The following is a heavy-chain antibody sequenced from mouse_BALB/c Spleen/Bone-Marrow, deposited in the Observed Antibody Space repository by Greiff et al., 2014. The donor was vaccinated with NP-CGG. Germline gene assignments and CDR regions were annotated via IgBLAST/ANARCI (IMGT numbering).Heavy chain of an antibody. D-gene: IGHD3-2*02. CDR2: IYPGDGDT. V-gene: IGHV1-87*01. J-gene: IGHJ2*01. Sequence: QVHVKQSGAELARPGASVKLSCKASGYTFTSYWMQWVEQRPGQGLEWIGAIYPGDGDTRYTQKFKGKATLTADKSSSTAYMQLSSLASEDSAVYYCARGYPSDYWGQGTTLTVSS. CDR3: ARGYPSDY. CDR1: GYTFTSYW.